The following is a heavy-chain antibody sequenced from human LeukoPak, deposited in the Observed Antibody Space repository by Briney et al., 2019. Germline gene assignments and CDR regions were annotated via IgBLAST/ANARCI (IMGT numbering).Heavy chain of an antibody. V-gene: IGHV4-59*01. J-gene: IGHJ6*02. CDR3: ARGLDGAFDYYGMDV. CDR2: IYYSGST. CDR1: GGSISSYY. Sequence: PSETLSLTCTVSGGSISSYYWSWIRQPPGKGLEWIGYIYYSGSTNYNPSLKSRVTISVDTSKNQFSLKLSSVTVADTAVYYCARGLDGAFDYYGMDVWGQGTTVTVSS. D-gene: IGHD4/OR15-4a*01.